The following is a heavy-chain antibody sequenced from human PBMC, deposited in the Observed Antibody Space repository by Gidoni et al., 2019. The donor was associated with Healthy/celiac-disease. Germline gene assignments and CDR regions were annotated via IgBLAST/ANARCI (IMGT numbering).Heavy chain of an antibody. CDR3: AREGSVVATGGAFDI. D-gene: IGHD5-12*01. J-gene: IGHJ3*02. CDR2: TYYSGST. Sequence: QVQLQESGPGLVKPSETLSPTCTVPGGSVSSGSYYWSWIRQPPGKGLEWIGYTYYSGSTNYNPSLKSRVTISVDTSKNQFSLKLSSVTAADTAVYYCAREGSVVATGGAFDIWGQGTMVTVSS. CDR1: GGSVSSGSYY. V-gene: IGHV4-61*01.